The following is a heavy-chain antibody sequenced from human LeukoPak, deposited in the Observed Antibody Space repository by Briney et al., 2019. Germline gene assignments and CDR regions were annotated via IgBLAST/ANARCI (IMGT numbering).Heavy chain of an antibody. CDR3: ARLPSYGHRRGFDY. CDR1: GGTFSSYA. D-gene: IGHD5-18*01. J-gene: IGHJ4*02. CDR2: IIPIFGTA. Sequence: SVKVSCKASGGTFSSYAISWVRQAPGQGLEWMGGIIPIFGTANYAQKFQGRVTITADESTSTAYMELSSLRSEDTAMYYCARLPSYGHRRGFDYWGQGTLVTVSS. V-gene: IGHV1-69*13.